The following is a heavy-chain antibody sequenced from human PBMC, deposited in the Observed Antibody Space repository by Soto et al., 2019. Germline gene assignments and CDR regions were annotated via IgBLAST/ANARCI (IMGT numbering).Heavy chain of an antibody. V-gene: IGHV1-18*01. CDR1: GYTFTSYG. D-gene: IGHD6-19*01. Sequence: QVQLVQSGAEVKKPGASVKVSCKASGYTFTSYGISWLRQATGQGLEWMGWVNAYKGNTDYAQKFQGRVTMTTDTSTSTAYMELRSLRSDDTAVYYCAREAVSGRTGFGYCGQGTLVTVSS. CDR2: VNAYKGNT. J-gene: IGHJ4*02. CDR3: AREAVSGRTGFGY.